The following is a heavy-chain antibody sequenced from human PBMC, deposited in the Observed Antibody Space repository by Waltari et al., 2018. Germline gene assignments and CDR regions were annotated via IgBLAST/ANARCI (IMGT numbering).Heavy chain of an antibody. CDR2: SYSGGST. CDR1: GFTVSSNY. J-gene: IGHJ2*01. CDR3: ARDGGDDSGDWYFDL. D-gene: IGHD4-17*01. V-gene: IGHV3-53*01. Sequence: EVQLVESGGGLIQPGGSLRLSCAASGFTVSSNYMSWVRQAPGKGLEWVSVSYSGGSTYYADSVKGRFTISRDNSKNTLYLQMNSLRAEDTAVYYCARDGGDDSGDWYFDLWGRGTLVTVSS.